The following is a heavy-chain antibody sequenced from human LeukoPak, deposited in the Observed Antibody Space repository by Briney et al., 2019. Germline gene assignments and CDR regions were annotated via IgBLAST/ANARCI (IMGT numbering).Heavy chain of an antibody. D-gene: IGHD2-8*01. J-gene: IGHJ4*02. CDR1: GGSISSSSYY. CDR2: IYYSGST. Sequence: SETLSLTCTVSGGSISSSSYYWGWIRQPPGKGLEWIGSIYYSGSTYYTPSLKSRVTISVDTSKNQFSLKLSSVTAADTAVYYCARRAMGPALMQVFDYWGQGTLVTVSS. CDR3: ARRAMGPALMQVFDY. V-gene: IGHV4-39*01.